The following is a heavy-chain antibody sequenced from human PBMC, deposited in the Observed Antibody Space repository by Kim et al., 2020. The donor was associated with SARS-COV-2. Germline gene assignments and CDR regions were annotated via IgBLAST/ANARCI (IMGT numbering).Heavy chain of an antibody. CDR3: ARGLLWFGGTQSGYFQH. V-gene: IGHV1-3*01. CDR2: INAGNGNT. D-gene: IGHD3-10*01. CDR1: GYTFTSYA. Sequence: ASVKVSCKASGYTFTSYAMHWVRQAPGQRLEWMGWINAGNGNTKYSQKFQGRVTITRDTSASTAYMELSSLRSEDTAVYYCARGLLWFGGTQSGYFQHWGQGTLVTVSS. J-gene: IGHJ1*01.